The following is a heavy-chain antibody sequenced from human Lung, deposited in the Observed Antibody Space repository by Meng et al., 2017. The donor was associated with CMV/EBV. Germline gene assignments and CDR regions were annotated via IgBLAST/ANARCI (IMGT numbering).Heavy chain of an antibody. CDR3: AREAGRDGYATPKFDY. CDR2: DYYTGST. Sequence: QLHLEESVLGWAKPAKTLDPPCIISGGSRGSCGDYWSWIRQHPGKGLEWIGCDYYTGSTFYNPSLKSRVTISVDTSKNQFSLKLIPATAADTAVYYCAREAGRDGYATPKFDYWGQGTLVTVSS. CDR1: GGSRGSCGDY. D-gene: IGHD5-24*01. J-gene: IGHJ4*02. V-gene: IGHV4-31*03.